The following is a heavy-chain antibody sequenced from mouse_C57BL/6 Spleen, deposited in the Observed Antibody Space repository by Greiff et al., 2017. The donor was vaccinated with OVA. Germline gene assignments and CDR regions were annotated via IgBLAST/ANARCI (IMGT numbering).Heavy chain of an antibody. CDR1: GYTFTSYW. CDR3: ARTGYYGSSSWYFDV. J-gene: IGHJ1*03. CDR2: IDPSDSYT. Sequence: QVQLQQPGAELVMPGASVKLSFKASGYTFTSYWMHWVKQRPGQGLEWIGEIDPSDSYTNYNQKFKGKSTLTVDKSSSTAYMQLSSLTSEDSAVYYCARTGYYGSSSWYFDVWGTGTTVTVSS. V-gene: IGHV1-69*01. D-gene: IGHD1-1*01.